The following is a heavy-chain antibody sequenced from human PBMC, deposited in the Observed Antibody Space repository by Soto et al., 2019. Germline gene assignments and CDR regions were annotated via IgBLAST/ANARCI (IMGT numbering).Heavy chain of an antibody. CDR2: INPNNGRT. J-gene: IGHJ4*02. CDR1: GCTFTDSF. CDR3: AREDADRGSFDF. Sequence: GASVKVSCKASGCTFTDSFIHWVRQAPGQGLEWMGWINPNNGRTTLAPKFQGRVTLIRDTSINTAYMDLSRLRSDDTAVYYCAREDADRGSFDFWGQGTLVTVSS. V-gene: IGHV1-2*02.